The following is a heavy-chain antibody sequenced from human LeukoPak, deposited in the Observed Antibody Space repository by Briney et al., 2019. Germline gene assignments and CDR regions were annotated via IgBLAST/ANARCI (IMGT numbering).Heavy chain of an antibody. CDR1: GGSISTTGYY. D-gene: IGHD6-13*01. V-gene: IGHV4-39*02. CDR3: ASDKGYSNNYFDY. J-gene: IGHJ4*02. CDR2: IYYSGST. Sequence: SETLSLTCTVSGGSISTTGYYWAWIRQPPGKGLQWIASIYYSGSTYYNSSLKSRVTISVDTSKNQFSLKLSSMTAADTAVYYCASDKGYSNNYFDYWGQGTLVTVSS.